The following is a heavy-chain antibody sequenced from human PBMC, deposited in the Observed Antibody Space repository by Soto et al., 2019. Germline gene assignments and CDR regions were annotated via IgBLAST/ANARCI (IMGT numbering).Heavy chain of an antibody. D-gene: IGHD1-7*01. J-gene: IGHJ6*03. CDR2: IYHSGST. CDR3: ARATVENWNYPVYYYYYMDV. V-gene: IGHV4-4*02. Sequence: QVQLQESGPGLVKPSGTLSLTCAVSSGSISSSNWWSWVRQPPGKGLEWIGEIYHSGSTNYNPSLKSRVTISVDKSKNQFSLKLSSVTAADTAVYYCARATVENWNYPVYYYYYMDVWGKGTTVTVSS. CDR1: SGSISSSNW.